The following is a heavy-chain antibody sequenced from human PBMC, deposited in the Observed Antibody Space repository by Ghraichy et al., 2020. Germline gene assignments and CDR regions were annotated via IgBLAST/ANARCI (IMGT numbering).Heavy chain of an antibody. CDR3: AGRDGYNLLLDAFDI. D-gene: IGHD5-24*01. CDR2: IYYSGST. V-gene: IGHV4-59*08. Sequence: ETLSLTCTVSGGSISSYYWSWIRQPPGKGLEWIGYIYYSGSTNYNPSLQSRVTITVDTSKNPFSLKLSSVTAADTAVYYCAGRDGYNLLLDAFDIWGQGTMVTVSS. J-gene: IGHJ3*02. CDR1: GGSISSYY.